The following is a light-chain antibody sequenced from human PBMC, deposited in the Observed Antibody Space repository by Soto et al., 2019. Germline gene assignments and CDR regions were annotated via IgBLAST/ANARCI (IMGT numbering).Light chain of an antibody. J-gene: IGLJ3*02. Sequence: QSALTQPASVSGSPGQSITISCTGTSSDVGGYNYVSWYQQHPGKAPKLMIYEVNNRPSGVSKRFSGSKSGNTASLTISVLQAEDEDDYYCSSYTSSSTLVVGGGTKLTVL. CDR2: EVN. V-gene: IGLV2-14*01. CDR1: SSDVGGYNY. CDR3: SSYTSSSTLV.